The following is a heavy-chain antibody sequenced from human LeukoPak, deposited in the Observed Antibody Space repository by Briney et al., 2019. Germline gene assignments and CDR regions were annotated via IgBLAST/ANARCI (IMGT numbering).Heavy chain of an antibody. Sequence: GTSVKVSCKASGFTFTSSAMQWVRQARGQRLEWIGWIVVGSGNTNYAQKFQERVTITRDMSTSTAYMELSSLRSEDTAVYYCAAISVYYDFWSGYSGHYYYMDVWGKGTTVTVSS. V-gene: IGHV1-58*02. J-gene: IGHJ6*03. CDR3: AAISVYYDFWSGYSGHYYYMDV. CDR2: IVVGSGNT. D-gene: IGHD3-3*01. CDR1: GFTFTSSA.